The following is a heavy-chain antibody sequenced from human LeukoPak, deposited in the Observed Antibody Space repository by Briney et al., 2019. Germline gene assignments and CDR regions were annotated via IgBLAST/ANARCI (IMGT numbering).Heavy chain of an antibody. CDR1: LYTFTGYY. V-gene: IGHV1-2*06. CDR2: INPNSGCS. J-gene: IGHJ4*02. D-gene: IGHD6-19*01. Sequence: VASVKVSCKASLYTFTGYYMHWVRQAPGQGGECVGRINPNSGCSNYAQKFHGRVTISRDTYISTAYIELSRLRADDTAAQYCVAKDISGWYTPNFDYWGQGTLVTVSS. CDR3: VAKDISGWYTPNFDY.